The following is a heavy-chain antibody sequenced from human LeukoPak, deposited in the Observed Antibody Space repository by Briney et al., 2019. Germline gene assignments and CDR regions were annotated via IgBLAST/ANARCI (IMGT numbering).Heavy chain of an antibody. V-gene: IGHV4-30-2*01. CDR2: IYHSGST. D-gene: IGHD2-15*01. J-gene: IGHJ5*02. CDR1: GGSISSGGYS. Sequence: SQTLSLTCAVSGGSISSGGYSWSWIRQPPGKGLEWIGYIYHSGSTYYNPSLKSRVTISVDRSKNQFSLNLSSVTAADTAVYYCAREGYCSGGSCDNWFDPWGQGILVTVSS. CDR3: AREGYCSGGSCDNWFDP.